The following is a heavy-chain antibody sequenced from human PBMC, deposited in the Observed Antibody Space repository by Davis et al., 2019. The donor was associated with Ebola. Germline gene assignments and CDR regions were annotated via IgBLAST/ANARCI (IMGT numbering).Heavy chain of an antibody. Sequence: GESLKISCKGSGYSFTSYWIAWVRQLPGKGLEWMGIIYPGDSDTRYNPSFEGQVTISADKSTTTAYLQWSRLKASDTAMYYCARHLLPYVSLDYWGQGTLVTVSS. CDR3: ARHLLPYVSLDY. CDR1: GYSFTSYW. CDR2: IYPGDSDT. D-gene: IGHD2-8*01. V-gene: IGHV5-51*01. J-gene: IGHJ4*02.